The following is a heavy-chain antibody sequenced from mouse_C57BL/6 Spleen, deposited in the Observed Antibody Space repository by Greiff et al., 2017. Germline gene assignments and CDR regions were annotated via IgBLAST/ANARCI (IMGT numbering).Heavy chain of an antibody. V-gene: IGHV5-4*01. J-gene: IGHJ3*01. CDR2: ISDGGSYT. CDR3: ARVRYGSSRAWFAY. D-gene: IGHD1-1*01. Sequence: EVQRVESGGGLVKPGGSLKLSCAASGFTFSSYAMSWVRQTPEKRLEWVATISDGGSYTYYPDNVKGRFTISGDNAKNNLYLQMSHLKSEDTAMYDWARVRYGSSRAWFAYWGQGTLVTVSA. CDR1: GFTFSSYA.